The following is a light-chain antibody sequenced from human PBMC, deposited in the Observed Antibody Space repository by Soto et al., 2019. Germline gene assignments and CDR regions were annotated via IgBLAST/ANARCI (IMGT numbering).Light chain of an antibody. Sequence: QSVLTQPPSVSGAPGQRVTISCTGSSSNIGAGYDVHWYQQLPGTAPKLLIYGNSQRPSGVPDRFSGSKSGTSASLAISGLRTEDEAQYYCAAWDDSLSGVVFGGGTKLTVL. J-gene: IGLJ3*02. CDR1: SSNIGAGYD. CDR3: AAWDDSLSGVV. V-gene: IGLV1-40*01. CDR2: GNS.